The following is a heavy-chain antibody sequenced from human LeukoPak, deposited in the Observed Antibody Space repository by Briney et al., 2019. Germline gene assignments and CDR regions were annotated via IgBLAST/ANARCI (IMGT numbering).Heavy chain of an antibody. J-gene: IGHJ4*02. CDR2: IWYGGSNK. D-gene: IGHD2-2*01. CDR1: GFTFSSYG. CDR3: AKDRYCSSTRCYGDFDY. Sequence: GGSLRLSCAASGFTFSSYGMHWVRQAPGKGLEWVAVIWYGGSNKYYADSVKGRFTISRDNSKNTLYLQMNSLRAEDTAVYYCAKDRYCSSTRCYGDFDYWGQGTLVTVSS. V-gene: IGHV3-30*02.